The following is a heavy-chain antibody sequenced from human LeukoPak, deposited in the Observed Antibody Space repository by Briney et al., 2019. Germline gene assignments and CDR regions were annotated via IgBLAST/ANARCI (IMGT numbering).Heavy chain of an antibody. J-gene: IGHJ4*02. Sequence: ASVKVSCKASGYTFIDYYIHWVRQAPGQGLEWMGWINPNSGGTNYAQKFQGSVTMTRDTSISTAYMELSRLRSDDTAVYYCARDEKYSSNWASSMFDYWGQGTLVTVSS. CDR1: GYTFIDYY. CDR3: ARDEKYSSNWASSMFDY. CDR2: INPNSGGT. V-gene: IGHV1-2*02. D-gene: IGHD6-13*01.